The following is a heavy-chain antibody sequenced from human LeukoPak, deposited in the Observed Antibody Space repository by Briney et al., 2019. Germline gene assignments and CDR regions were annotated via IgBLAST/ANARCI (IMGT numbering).Heavy chain of an antibody. CDR2: ISPSGNT. CDR1: GGSIRSYY. CDR3: AKSNGYGLVDI. D-gene: IGHD3-10*01. Sequence: PSETLSLTCNVSGGSIRSYYWSWIRQPPGKSLEWVGEISPSGNTQYNPSPKSRVTISLDASKSQFYLKLNSVTAADTAVYYCAKSNGYGLVDIWGQGTMVTVSS. J-gene: IGHJ3*02. V-gene: IGHV4-34*01.